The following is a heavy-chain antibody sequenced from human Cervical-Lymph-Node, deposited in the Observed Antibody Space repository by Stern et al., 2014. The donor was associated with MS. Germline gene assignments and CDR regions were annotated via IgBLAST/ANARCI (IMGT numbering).Heavy chain of an antibody. Sequence: QVQLVQSGAEVKKPASSVKVSCKASGGTSSNLVISWLRQAPGQGLEWVGGISPVFDTANYAQKFQGRVTITADRSTSTVYLELIGLRSEDTAVYYCAREQGHWFDPWGQGTLVTVSS. CDR1: GGTSSNLV. V-gene: IGHV1-69*06. J-gene: IGHJ5*02. CDR3: AREQGHWFDP. CDR2: ISPVFDTA.